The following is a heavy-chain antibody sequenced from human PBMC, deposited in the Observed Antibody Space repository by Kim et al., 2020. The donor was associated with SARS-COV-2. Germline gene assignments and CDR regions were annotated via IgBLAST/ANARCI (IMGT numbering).Heavy chain of an antibody. V-gene: IGHV3-66*01. CDR2: IYSGGST. D-gene: IGHD3-3*01. J-gene: IGHJ6*02. Sequence: GGSLRLSCAASGFTVSSNYMSWVRQAPGKGLEWVSVIYSGGSTYYADSVKGRFTISRDNSKNTLYLQMNSLRAEDTAVYYCARDGVDFWSGFVKNRYYYYYYGMDVWGQGTTVTVSS. CDR1: GFTVSSNY. CDR3: ARDGVDFWSGFVKNRYYYYYYGMDV.